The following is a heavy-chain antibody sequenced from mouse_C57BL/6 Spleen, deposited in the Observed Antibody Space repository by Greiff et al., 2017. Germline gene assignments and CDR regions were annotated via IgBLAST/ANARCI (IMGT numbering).Heavy chain of an antibody. Sequence: VQLQQSGAELVRPGASVKLSCTASGFNIKDDYMHWVKQRPEQGLEWIGWIDPENGDTEYASKFQGKATITADTSSNTAYLQLSSLTSEDTAVYYCTTNYGARFAYWGQGTLVTVSA. CDR1: GFNIKDDY. D-gene: IGHD1-1*01. V-gene: IGHV14-4*01. J-gene: IGHJ3*01. CDR2: IDPENGDT. CDR3: TTNYGARFAY.